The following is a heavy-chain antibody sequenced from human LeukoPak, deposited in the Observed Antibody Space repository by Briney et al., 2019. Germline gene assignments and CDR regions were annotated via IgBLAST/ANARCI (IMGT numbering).Heavy chain of an antibody. V-gene: IGHV4-59*08. CDR3: ARQMSGSSGLDY. Sequence: SETLSLTCSVSGDSISSYYWSWIRQPPGKGLEWIGYIYSSGSTNYNPSLKSRVTISVDMSKSQFSLELSSVTAADTAVYYCARQMSGSSGLDYWGEGTPVTVSS. CDR2: IYSSGST. CDR1: GDSISSYY. J-gene: IGHJ4*02. D-gene: IGHD6-19*01.